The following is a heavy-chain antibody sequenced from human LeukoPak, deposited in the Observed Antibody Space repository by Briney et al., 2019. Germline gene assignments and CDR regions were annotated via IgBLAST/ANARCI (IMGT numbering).Heavy chain of an antibody. D-gene: IGHD6-13*01. CDR1: GGSISSYY. CDR2: IYYSGST. V-gene: IGHV4-59*01. J-gene: IGHJ4*02. CDR3: ARACPLAGTILAYFDY. Sequence: PSETLSLTCTVSGGSISSYYWSWIRQPPGKGLEWIGYIYYSGSTNYNPSLKSRVTISVDTSKNQFSLKLSSVTAADTAVYYCARACPLAGTILAYFDYWGQGTLVTVSS.